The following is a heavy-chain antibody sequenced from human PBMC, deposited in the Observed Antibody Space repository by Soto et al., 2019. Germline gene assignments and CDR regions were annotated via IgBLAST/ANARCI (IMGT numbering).Heavy chain of an antibody. Sequence: PSETLSLTCAVSGGSISSSNWWSWVRQPPGKGLEWIGEIYHSGATAFNPSLRSRVSISVDKSKNQFSLNLRSVTPADTAVYYCARVAVVASVGSYFDTWGQGTLVTVSS. J-gene: IGHJ5*02. V-gene: IGHV4-4*02. CDR1: GGSISSSNW. D-gene: IGHD2-21*01. CDR3: ARVAVVASVGSYFDT. CDR2: IYHSGAT.